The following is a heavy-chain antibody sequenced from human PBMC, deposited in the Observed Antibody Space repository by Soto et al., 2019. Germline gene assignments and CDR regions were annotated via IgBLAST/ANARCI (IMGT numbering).Heavy chain of an antibody. CDR3: ARDYYDSSGYYRLDY. J-gene: IGHJ4*02. D-gene: IGHD3-22*01. V-gene: IGHV3-53*01. CDR2: IYSGGST. Sequence: PGGSLRLSCAASGFTVSSNYMSWVRQAPGKGLEWVSVIYSGGSTYYADSVKGRFTISRDNSKNTLYLQMNSLRAEDTAVYYCARDYYDSSGYYRLDYWGQGTLVTVSS. CDR1: GFTVSSNY.